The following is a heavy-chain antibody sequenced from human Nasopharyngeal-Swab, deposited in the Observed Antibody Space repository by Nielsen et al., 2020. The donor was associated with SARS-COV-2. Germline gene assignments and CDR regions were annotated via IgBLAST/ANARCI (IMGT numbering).Heavy chain of an antibody. V-gene: IGHV2-5*02. D-gene: IGHD3-9*01. CDR2: IYWDDDR. CDR3: AHSADYDILTGP. J-gene: IGHJ5*02. Sequence: WIRQPPGKALEWLALIYWDDDRRYSPSLKSRLTITKDTSKNRVVLTMTNTDPVDTATYYCAHSADYDILTGPWGQGTLVTVSS.